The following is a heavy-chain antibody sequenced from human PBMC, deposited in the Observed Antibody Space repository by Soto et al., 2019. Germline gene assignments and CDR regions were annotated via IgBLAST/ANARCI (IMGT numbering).Heavy chain of an antibody. V-gene: IGHV3-23*01. Sequence: GGSLRLSCAASGFTFSSYAMSWVRQAPGKGLEWVSAISGSGGSTYYADSVKGRFTISRDNSKNTLYLQMNSLRAEDTAVYYCAKDLGYCSGGSCYFLDYYYYMDVWGKGTTVTVSS. J-gene: IGHJ6*03. CDR2: ISGSGGST. CDR1: GFTFSSYA. CDR3: AKDLGYCSGGSCYFLDYYYYMDV. D-gene: IGHD2-15*01.